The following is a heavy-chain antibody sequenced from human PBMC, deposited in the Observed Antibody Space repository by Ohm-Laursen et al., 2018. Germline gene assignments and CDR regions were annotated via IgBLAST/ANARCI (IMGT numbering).Heavy chain of an antibody. J-gene: IGHJ6*02. V-gene: IGHV3-48*03. Sequence: SLRLSCTASGFTFSSYEMNWVRQAPGKGLEWVSYISSSGSTIYYADSVKGRFTISRDNAKNSLYLQMNSLRAADTAVYYCARGYYYYYYGMDVWGQGTTVTVSS. CDR3: ARGYYYYYYGMDV. CDR1: GFTFSSYE. CDR2: ISSSGSTI.